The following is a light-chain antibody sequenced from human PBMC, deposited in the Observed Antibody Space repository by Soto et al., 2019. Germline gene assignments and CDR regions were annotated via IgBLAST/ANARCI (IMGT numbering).Light chain of an antibody. J-gene: IGKJ4*01. CDR1: QGISSA. V-gene: IGKV1-13*02. CDR2: DAS. Sequence: AIQLTQSPSSLSASVGDRVTITCRASQGISSALAWYQQKPGKAPKLLIYDASSLESGVPSRFSGSGSGTVFTLTISSLQPEDFATYFCQQSYTLSPLTFGGGTKVDIK. CDR3: QQSYTLSPLT.